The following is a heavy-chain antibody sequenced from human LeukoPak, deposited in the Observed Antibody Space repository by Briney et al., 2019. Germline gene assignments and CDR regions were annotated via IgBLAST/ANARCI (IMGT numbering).Heavy chain of an antibody. D-gene: IGHD6-13*01. CDR2: ISYDGSNK. CDR1: GFTFSSYG. V-gene: IGHV3-30*03. J-gene: IGHJ4*02. CDR3: ARGRASVTSSWDPSFDY. Sequence: PGGSLRLSCAASGFTFSSYGMHWVRQAPGKGLEWVAVISYDGSNKYYADSVKGRFTISRDNSKNTLYLQMNSLRAEDTAVYYCARGRASVTSSWDPSFDYWGQGALVTVSP.